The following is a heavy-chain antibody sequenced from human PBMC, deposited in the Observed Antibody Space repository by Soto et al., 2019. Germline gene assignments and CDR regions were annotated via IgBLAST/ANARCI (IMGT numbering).Heavy chain of an antibody. CDR3: SILVCGMDHYYRMDL. V-gene: IGHV1-69*01. J-gene: IGHJ6*02. CDR2: IIPIFGTA. Sequence: QKIKWMGGIIPIFGTANYAQKFQGRVTITADESTGTAYMELSSLRSEDTAVYYCSILVCGMDHYYRMDLWGPATTVTGSS. D-gene: IGHD2-8*01.